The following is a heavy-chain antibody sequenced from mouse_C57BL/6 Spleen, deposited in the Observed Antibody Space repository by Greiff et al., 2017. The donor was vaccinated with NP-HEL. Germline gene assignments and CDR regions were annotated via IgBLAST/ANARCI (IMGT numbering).Heavy chain of an antibody. V-gene: IGHV5-6*01. J-gene: IGHJ1*03. D-gene: IGHD1-1*01. CDR2: ISSGGSYT. Sequence: EVNVVESGGDLVKPGGSLKLSCAASGFTFSSYGMSWVRQTPDKRLEWVATISSGGSYTYYPDSVKGRFTISRDNAKNTLYLQMSSLKSEDTAMYYCARPHYYGSYGGYFDVWGTGTTVTVSS. CDR3: ARPHYYGSYGGYFDV. CDR1: GFTFSSYG.